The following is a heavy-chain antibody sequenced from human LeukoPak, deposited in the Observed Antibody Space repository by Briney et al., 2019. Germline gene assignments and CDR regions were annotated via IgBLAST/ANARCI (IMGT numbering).Heavy chain of an antibody. CDR2: ISSSSSYI. V-gene: IGHV3-21*01. Sequence: GGSLRLSCAASGFTFSSYSMNWVRQAPGKGLEWVSSISSSSSYIYYADSVKGRFTISSDNAKNSLYLQMNSLRAEDTAVYYCARDRYYYDSSGTSVDRYYYYGMDVWGQGTTVTVSS. D-gene: IGHD3-22*01. J-gene: IGHJ6*02. CDR3: ARDRYYYDSSGTSVDRYYYYGMDV. CDR1: GFTFSSYS.